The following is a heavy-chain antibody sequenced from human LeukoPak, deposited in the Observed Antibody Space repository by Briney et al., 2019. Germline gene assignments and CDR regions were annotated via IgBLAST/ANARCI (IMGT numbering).Heavy chain of an antibody. V-gene: IGHV1-8*01. Sequence: ASVKVSCKASRYTFTSYDINWVRQATGQGLEWMGWMNPNSGNTGYAQKFQGRVTMTRNTSISTAYMELSSLRSEDTAVYYCARGLHYGSGTSWFDPWGQGTLVTVSS. CDR1: RYTFTSYD. J-gene: IGHJ5*02. CDR2: MNPNSGNT. D-gene: IGHD3-10*01. CDR3: ARGLHYGSGTSWFDP.